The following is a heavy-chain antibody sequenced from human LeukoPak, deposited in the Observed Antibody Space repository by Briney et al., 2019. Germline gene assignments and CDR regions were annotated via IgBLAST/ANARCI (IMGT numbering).Heavy chain of an antibody. CDR2: IYYSGST. D-gene: IGHD6-6*01. Sequence: SETLSLTCTVSGGSISSSSYYWGWIRQPPGKGLEWIGSIYYSGSTYYNPSLKSRVTISVDTSKNQFSLKLSSVTAADTAVYYCASTIAARFTNWFDPWGQGTLVTVSS. CDR1: GGSISSSSYY. J-gene: IGHJ5*02. CDR3: ASTIAARFTNWFDP. V-gene: IGHV4-39*07.